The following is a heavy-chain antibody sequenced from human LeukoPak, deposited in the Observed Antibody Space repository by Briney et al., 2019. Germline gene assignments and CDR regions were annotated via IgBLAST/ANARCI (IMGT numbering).Heavy chain of an antibody. J-gene: IGHJ4*02. CDR1: GGSISSYY. CDR3: ARRWDY. Sequence: SETLSLTCTVSGGSISSYYWSWIRQPPGKGLEWIGEINHSGSTNYNPSLKSRVTISVDTSKNQFSLKLSSVTAADTAVYYCARRWDYWGQGTLVTVSS. V-gene: IGHV4-34*01. CDR2: INHSGST. D-gene: IGHD2-15*01.